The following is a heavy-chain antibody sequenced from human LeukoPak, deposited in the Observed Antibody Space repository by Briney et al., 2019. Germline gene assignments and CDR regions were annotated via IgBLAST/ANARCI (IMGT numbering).Heavy chain of an antibody. J-gene: IGHJ4*02. D-gene: IGHD5-12*01. CDR3: ARDGYSGYDYFDY. CDR2: IRFDGSTK. V-gene: IGHV3-30*02. Sequence: GGSLRLSCATSGFTFSNYGMHWVRQAPGKGLEWVAFIRFDGSTKYYADSVKGRFTISRGNSKNTFYLQMNSLRGGDTAVYYCARDGYSGYDYFDYWGQGTLVTVSS. CDR1: GFTFSNYG.